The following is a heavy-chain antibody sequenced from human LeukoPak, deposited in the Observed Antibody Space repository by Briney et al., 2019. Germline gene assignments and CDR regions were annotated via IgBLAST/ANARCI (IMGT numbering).Heavy chain of an antibody. D-gene: IGHD4-11*01. CDR3: ARTSRVTTYYYYYYMDV. V-gene: IGHV1-8*03. Sequence: ASVKVSCKASGYTFTSYDINWVRQATGQGLEWMGWMNPNSGNTGYAQKFQGRVTITRNTSISTAYMELSSLRSEDTTVYYCARTSRVTTYYYYYYMDVWGKGTTVTVSS. CDR2: MNPNSGNT. J-gene: IGHJ6*03. CDR1: GYTFTSYD.